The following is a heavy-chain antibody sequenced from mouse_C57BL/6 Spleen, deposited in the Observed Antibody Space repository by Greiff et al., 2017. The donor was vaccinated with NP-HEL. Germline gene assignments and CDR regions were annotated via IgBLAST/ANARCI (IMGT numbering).Heavy chain of an antibody. CDR3: ARNGGLRLVFDY. CDR1: GYTFTSYW. J-gene: IGHJ2*01. D-gene: IGHD2-4*01. V-gene: IGHV1-50*01. CDR2: IDPSDSYT. Sequence: QVQLQQSGAELVKPGASVKLSCKASGYTFTSYWMQWVKQRPGQGLEWIGEIDPSDSYTNYNQKFKGKATLTVDTSSSTAYMQLSSLTSEDSAVYYCARNGGLRLVFDYWGQGTTLTVSS.